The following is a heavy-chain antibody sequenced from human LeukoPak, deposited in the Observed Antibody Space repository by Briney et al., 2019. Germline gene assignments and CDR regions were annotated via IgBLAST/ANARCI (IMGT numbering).Heavy chain of an antibody. CDR1: GFTFSTYN. CDR3: AIFYGDYSESAFDI. CDR2: ISSSSSYI. Sequence: GGSLRLSCAASGFTFSTYNMNWVRQAPGKGLEWVSSISSSSSYIYYADSVKGRFTISRDNAKNSLYLQMNSLRAEDTAVYYCAIFYGDYSESAFDIWGQGTMVTVSS. V-gene: IGHV3-21*01. J-gene: IGHJ3*02. D-gene: IGHD4-17*01.